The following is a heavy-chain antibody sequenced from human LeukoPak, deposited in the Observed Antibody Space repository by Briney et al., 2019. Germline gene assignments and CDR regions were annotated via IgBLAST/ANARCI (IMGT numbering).Heavy chain of an antibody. J-gene: IGHJ3*02. CDR1: GGSISSYY. CDR3: ARTPRIYYHGSGSSKIDDAFDI. CDR2: IYTSGST. Sequence: PSETLSLTCTVSGGSISSYYWSCIRQPAGKGLEWIGRIYTSGSTNYNPSLKSRVTMSVDTSKNQFSLKLSSVTAADTAVYYCARTPRIYYHGSGSSKIDDAFDIWGQGTMVTVSS. V-gene: IGHV4-4*07. D-gene: IGHD3-10*01.